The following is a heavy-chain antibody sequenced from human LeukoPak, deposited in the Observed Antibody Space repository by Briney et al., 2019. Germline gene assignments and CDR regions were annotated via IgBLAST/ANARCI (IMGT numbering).Heavy chain of an antibody. Sequence: SETLSLTCTVSGGSISSSSYYWGWLRQPPGKGLEWIGSIYYSGSTYYNPSLKSRVTTSAETTKQQLSLKVRSVTAADTAVVRDIQMCDPNYFWPDAYLHYLDY. V-gene: IGHV4-39*07. CDR2: IYYSGST. J-gene: IGHJ4*01. D-gene: IGHD3-3*01. CDR3: IQMCDPNYFWPDAYLHYLDY. CDR1: GGSISSSSYY.